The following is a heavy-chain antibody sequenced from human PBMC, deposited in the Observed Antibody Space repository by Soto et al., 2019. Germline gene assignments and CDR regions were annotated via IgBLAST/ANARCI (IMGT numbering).Heavy chain of an antibody. D-gene: IGHD2-15*01. J-gene: IGHJ3*02. CDR1: GGSISSGDYY. CDR3: AREPPGYCSGGSCYSVIGKAFDI. V-gene: IGHV4-30-4*01. CDR2: IYYSGST. Sequence: PSETLSLTCTVSGGSISSGDYYWSWIRQPPGKGLEWIGYIYYSGSTYYNPSLKSRVTISVDTSKNQFSLKLSSVTAADTAVYYCAREPPGYCSGGSCYSVIGKAFDIWGQGTMVTVS.